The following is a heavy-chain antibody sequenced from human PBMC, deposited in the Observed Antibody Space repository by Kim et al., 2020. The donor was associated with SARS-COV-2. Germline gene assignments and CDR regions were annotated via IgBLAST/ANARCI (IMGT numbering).Heavy chain of an antibody. CDR3: ARGHYGKIVGEY. CDR2: IDTDNGKT. D-gene: IGHD1-26*01. CDR1: GYTFTSYG. V-gene: IGHV1-18*01. J-gene: IGHJ4*02. Sequence: ASVKVSCKASGYTFTSYGFTWVRQAPGQGLEWMGWIDTDNGKTKYAQNLQGRVTLTADTFTNTAYMELMSLRSDDTAMYFCARGHYGKIVGEYWGQGTLVIVST.